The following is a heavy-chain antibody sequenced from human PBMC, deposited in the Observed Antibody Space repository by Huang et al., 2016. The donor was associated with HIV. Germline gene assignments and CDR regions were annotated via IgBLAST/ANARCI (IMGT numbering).Heavy chain of an antibody. CDR3: AKDAIVGAQSGPDY. CDR1: GFTFSSYG. CDR2: ISYDGSNK. D-gene: IGHD1-26*01. V-gene: IGHV3-30*18. J-gene: IGHJ4*02. Sequence: QVQLVESGGGVVQPGRSLRLSCAASGFTFSSYGMHWVRQAPGKGREWVAFISYDGSNKYYADSVKGRFTISRDNSKNTLYLQMNSLRAEDTAVYYCAKDAIVGAQSGPDYWGQGTLVTVSS.